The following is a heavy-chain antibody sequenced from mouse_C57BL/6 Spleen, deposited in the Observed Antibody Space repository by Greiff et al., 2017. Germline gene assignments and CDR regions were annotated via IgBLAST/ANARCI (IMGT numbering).Heavy chain of an antibody. V-gene: IGHV5-9*01. D-gene: IGHD2-4*01. CDR1: GFTFSSYT. Sequence: DVMLVESGGGLVKPGGSLKLSCAASGFTFSSYTMPWVRQTPEKRLEWVATISGGGGNTYSPASVKGRFTSSRDNSKNTLYLQMSSLRSEDTALYYCARIYYDYDDAMDYWGQGTSVTVSS. CDR2: ISGGGGNT. CDR3: ARIYYDYDDAMDY. J-gene: IGHJ4*01.